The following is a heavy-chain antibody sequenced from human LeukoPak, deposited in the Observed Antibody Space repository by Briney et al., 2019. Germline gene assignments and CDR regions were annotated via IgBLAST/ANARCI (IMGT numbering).Heavy chain of an antibody. Sequence: GGSLRLSCAASGFTVSGNYMNWVRQAPGKGLEWVSVIYSGGNTDYIDSVKGRFTISRDNSKNTLYLQMNSLRAEDTAVYYCARESSGSRRVNNYYYMDVWGKGTTVTVSS. J-gene: IGHJ6*03. CDR3: ARESSGSRRVNNYYYMDV. D-gene: IGHD1-26*01. CDR2: IYSGGNT. V-gene: IGHV3-66*01. CDR1: GFTVSGNY.